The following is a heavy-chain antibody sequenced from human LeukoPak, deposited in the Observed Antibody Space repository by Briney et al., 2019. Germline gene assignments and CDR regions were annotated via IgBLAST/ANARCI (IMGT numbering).Heavy chain of an antibody. CDR3: ARVFARYGSGSYYKWESPPHFDY. CDR1: GYTFTSYG. CDR2: ISAYNGNT. V-gene: IGHV1-18*01. D-gene: IGHD3-10*01. J-gene: IGHJ4*02. Sequence: ASVKVSCKASGYTFTSYGISWVRQAPGQGLEWMGWISAYNGNTNYAQKLQGRVTMTTDTYTGTAYMELRSLRSDDTAVYYCARVFARYGSGSYYKWESPPHFDYWGQGTLVTVSS.